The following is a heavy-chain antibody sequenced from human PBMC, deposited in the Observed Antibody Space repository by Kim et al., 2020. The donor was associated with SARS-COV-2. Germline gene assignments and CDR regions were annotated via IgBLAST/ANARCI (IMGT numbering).Heavy chain of an antibody. V-gene: IGHV5-10-1*01. CDR1: GYSFTSYW. Sequence: GESLKISCKGSGYSFTSYWISWVRQMPGKGLEWMGRIDPSDSYTNYSPSFQGHVTISADKSISTAYLQWSSLKASDTAMYYCARPGGDGEDYGDYEMGYWGQGTLVTVSS. D-gene: IGHD4-17*01. CDR2: IDPSDSYT. CDR3: ARPGGDGEDYGDYEMGY. J-gene: IGHJ4*02.